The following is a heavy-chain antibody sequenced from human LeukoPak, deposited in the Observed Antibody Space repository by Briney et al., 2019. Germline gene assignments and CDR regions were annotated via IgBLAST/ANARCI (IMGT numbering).Heavy chain of an antibody. CDR3: AKTGGLPAAQDYYYYYYMDV. CDR1: GFTFSSYE. CDR2: ISSSGSTI. J-gene: IGHJ6*03. D-gene: IGHD2-2*01. Sequence: HTGGSLRLSCAASGFTFSSYEMNWVRQAPGKGLEWVSYISSSGSTIYYADSVKGRFTISRDNAKNSLYLQMNSLRAEDTAVYYCAKTGGLPAAQDYYYYYYMDVWGKGTTVTISS. V-gene: IGHV3-48*03.